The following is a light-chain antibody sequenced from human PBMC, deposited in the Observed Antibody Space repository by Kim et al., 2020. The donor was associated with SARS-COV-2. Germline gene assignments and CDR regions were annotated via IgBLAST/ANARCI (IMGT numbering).Light chain of an antibody. Sequence: SYELTQPPSVSVAPGETARITCGGDKIGTKIVHWYQQRPGQAPVVVIYYDTERPSGIPERFSGSTSGNTATLTISRVEAGDEADFFCPVWDSRRDYRVFG. CDR2: YDT. J-gene: IGLJ2*01. V-gene: IGLV3-21*04. CDR1: KIGTKI. CDR3: PVWDSRRDYRV.